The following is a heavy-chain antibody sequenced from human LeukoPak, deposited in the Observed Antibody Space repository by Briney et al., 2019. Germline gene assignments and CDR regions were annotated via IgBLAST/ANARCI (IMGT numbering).Heavy chain of an antibody. CDR1: GGSVSSGSYY. V-gene: IGHV4-39*07. Sequence: PSETLSLTCTVSGGSVSSGSYYWSWIRQPPGKGLEWIGEINHSGSTNYNPSLKSRVTISVDTSKNQFSLKLSSVTAADTAVYYCATGLDGYNLDYWGQGTLVTVSS. J-gene: IGHJ4*02. CDR3: ATGLDGYNLDY. D-gene: IGHD5-24*01. CDR2: INHSGST.